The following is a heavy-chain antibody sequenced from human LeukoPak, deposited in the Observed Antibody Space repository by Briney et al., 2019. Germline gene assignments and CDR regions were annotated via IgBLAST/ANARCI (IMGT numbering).Heavy chain of an antibody. J-gene: IGHJ6*03. V-gene: IGHV1-69*05. D-gene: IGHD3-10*01. Sequence: GASVKVSCKASGYTFTGYYMHWVRQAPGQGLEWMGGIIPIFGTANYAQKFQGRVTITTDESTSTAYMELSSLRSEDTAVYYCAGLWFGELFVRYYYMDVWGKGTTVTVSS. CDR2: IIPIFGTA. CDR3: AGLWFGELFVRYYYMDV. CDR1: GYTFTGYY.